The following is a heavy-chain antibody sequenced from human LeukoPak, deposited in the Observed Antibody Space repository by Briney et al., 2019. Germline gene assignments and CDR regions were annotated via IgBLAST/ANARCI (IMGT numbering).Heavy chain of an antibody. CDR2: ISYIGST. Sequence: SETLSLTCAVSDDSFSSHYWTWIRQPPGKGLEWIGYISYIGSTNYEPSLKSRVTISIDTSKNQFSLKLSSVTAADTAVYYCARDLVTVTKGFDIWGQGTMVSVSS. V-gene: IGHV4-59*11. CDR3: ARDLVTVTKGFDI. J-gene: IGHJ3*02. D-gene: IGHD4-17*01. CDR1: DDSFSSHY.